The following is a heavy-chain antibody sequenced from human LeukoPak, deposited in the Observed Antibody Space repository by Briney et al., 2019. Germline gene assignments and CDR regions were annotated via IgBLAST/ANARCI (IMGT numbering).Heavy chain of an antibody. CDR3: ARDDNYGIFVTVDY. CDR1: GYTFTGYY. D-gene: IGHD4-11*01. J-gene: IGHJ4*02. Sequence: GGSVKVSCKAAGYTFTGYYMHWVRQAPGQGLEWMGWINPNSGGTNYAQKFQGRVTLTTDTSTSTAYMELSSLRSDDTAVYYCARDDNYGIFVTVDYWGQGTLVTVSS. V-gene: IGHV1-2*02. CDR2: INPNSGGT.